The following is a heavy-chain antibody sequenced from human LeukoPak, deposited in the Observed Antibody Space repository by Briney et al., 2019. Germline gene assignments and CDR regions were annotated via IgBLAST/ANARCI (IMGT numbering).Heavy chain of an antibody. CDR1: GGTFSSYA. D-gene: IGHD5-24*01. V-gene: IGHV1-69*05. J-gene: IGHJ4*02. CDR3: ARGTGNGYNFDY. Sequence: SVKVSCKASGGTFSSYAISWVRQAPGQGLEWMGGIVPIFGTANYAQKFQGRVTITTDESTSTAYMELSSLRSEDTAVYYCARGTGNGYNFDYWGQGTLVTVSS. CDR2: IVPIFGTA.